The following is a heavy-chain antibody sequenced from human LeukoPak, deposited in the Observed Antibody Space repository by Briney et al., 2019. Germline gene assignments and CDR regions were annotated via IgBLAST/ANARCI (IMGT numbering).Heavy chain of an antibody. CDR3: ARGVREWLVRGPDYYFDY. J-gene: IGHJ4*02. CDR2: IIPILGIA. D-gene: IGHD6-19*01. CDR1: GGTFSSYA. V-gene: IGHV1-69*04. Sequence: SVKVSCKASGGTFSSYAISWVRQAPGQGLEWMGRIIPILGIANYAQKFQGRVTITADKSTSTAYMELSSLRSEDTAVYYCARGVREWLVRGPDYYFDYWGQGTLVTVSS.